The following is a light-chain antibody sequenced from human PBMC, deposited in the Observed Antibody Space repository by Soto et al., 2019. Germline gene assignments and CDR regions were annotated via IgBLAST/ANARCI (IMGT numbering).Light chain of an antibody. Sequence: IVLTQSPGTLSLSPGERATLSCRASQTVSGTYLAWYQQKPGQAPRLLIYGASSSATGIPDRFSGSGAGTDFTLTISRLEPEDFAMYYCQQYGNSPLTFGQGTKLEIK. CDR3: QQYGNSPLT. V-gene: IGKV3-20*01. CDR1: QTVSGTY. CDR2: GAS. J-gene: IGKJ2*01.